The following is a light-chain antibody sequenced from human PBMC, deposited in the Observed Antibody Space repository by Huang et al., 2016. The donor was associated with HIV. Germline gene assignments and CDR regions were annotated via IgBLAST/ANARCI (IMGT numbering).Light chain of an antibody. CDR3: QQYYSIPQT. CDR2: SAS. V-gene: IGKV4-1*01. Sequence: DIAMTQSPASLAVSLGGRATTNCKSSQTILYHSNNKKSLAWYQQKPGLPPKLRIYSASTRESGVPERFSGSGSGTDFTLTISSLQAEDVAVYYCQQYYSIPQTFGQGTKVELK. J-gene: IGKJ1*01. CDR1: QTILYHSNNKKS.